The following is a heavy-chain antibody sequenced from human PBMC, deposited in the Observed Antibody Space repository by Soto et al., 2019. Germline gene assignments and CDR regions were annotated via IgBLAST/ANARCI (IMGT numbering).Heavy chain of an antibody. V-gene: IGHV3-33*01. CDR2: IWYDGSKK. CDR3: AREGALAGSQDF. D-gene: IGHD6-19*01. CDR1: RVIFSDYG. Sequence: SLGLAXAASRVIFSDYGIHWVLQAPGKGLEWVALIWYDGSKKYYADSVKGRFTVSRDNINSTLYLEMNSLRVEDSAVYCCAREGALAGSQDFWGQGTLVTVSS. J-gene: IGHJ1*01.